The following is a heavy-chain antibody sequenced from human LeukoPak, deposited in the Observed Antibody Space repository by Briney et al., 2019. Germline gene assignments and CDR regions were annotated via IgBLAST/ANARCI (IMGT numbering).Heavy chain of an antibody. CDR1: GFTVSSNY. Sequence: PGGSLRLSCAASGFTVSSNYMSWVRQAPGKGLEWVSSISSSSSYIYYADSVKGRFTISRDNAKNSLYLQMNSLRAEDTAVYYCASWSTYYDSSGYPNWGQGTLVTVSS. V-gene: IGHV3-21*01. CDR3: ASWSTYYDSSGYPN. CDR2: ISSSSSYI. J-gene: IGHJ4*02. D-gene: IGHD3-22*01.